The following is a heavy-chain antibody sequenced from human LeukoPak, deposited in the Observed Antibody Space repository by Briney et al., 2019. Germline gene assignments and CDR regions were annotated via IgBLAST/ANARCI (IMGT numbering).Heavy chain of an antibody. J-gene: IGHJ5*02. Sequence: GGSLRLSCAASGFIVSSNYMNWVRQAPGKGLEWVSVIYTGGNTYYADSVKGRFTISRDNSKNTLYLQMHSLGVEDTAVYYCARVEVAAAGGYGPWGQGILVTVSS. D-gene: IGHD6-13*01. V-gene: IGHV3-53*01. CDR1: GFIVSSNY. CDR2: IYTGGNT. CDR3: ARVEVAAAGGYGP.